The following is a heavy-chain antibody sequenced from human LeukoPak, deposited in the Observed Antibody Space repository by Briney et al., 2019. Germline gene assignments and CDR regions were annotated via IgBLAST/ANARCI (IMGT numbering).Heavy chain of an antibody. J-gene: IGHJ3*02. CDR3: AKEKYSSSWYAFDI. Sequence: GGSLRLSCAASGFTFSSYGMRWVRQAPGKGLEWVAVIWYGGSNKYYADSVKGRFTISRDNSKNTLYLQMSSLRAEDTAMYYCAKEKYSSSWYAFDIWGQGTMVTVSS. CDR2: IWYGGSNK. D-gene: IGHD6-13*01. V-gene: IGHV3-30*02. CDR1: GFTFSSYG.